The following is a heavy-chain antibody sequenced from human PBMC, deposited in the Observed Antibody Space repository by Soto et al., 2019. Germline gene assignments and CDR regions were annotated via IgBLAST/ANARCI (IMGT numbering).Heavy chain of an antibody. D-gene: IGHD3-16*01. CDR3: AMSVYRNYYYYYYMDV. CDR1: GGSISSGGYY. V-gene: IGHV4-31*03. Sequence: SETLSLTCTVSGGSISSGGYYWNWIRQHPGKGLEWIGYIYYSGSTYYNPSLKSRVTVSVDTSKNQFSLKLSSVTAADTAVYYCAMSVYRNYYYYYYMDVWGKGTTVTVSS. CDR2: IYYSGST. J-gene: IGHJ6*03.